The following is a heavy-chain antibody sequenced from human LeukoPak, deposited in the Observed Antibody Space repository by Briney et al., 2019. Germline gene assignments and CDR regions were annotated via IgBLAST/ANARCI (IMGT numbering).Heavy chain of an antibody. D-gene: IGHD2-2*01. J-gene: IGHJ4*02. CDR1: GGSISSGGYY. V-gene: IGHV4-31*03. Sequence: PSETLSLTCTVSGGSISSGGYYWSWIRQHPGKGLEWIVYIYYSGSTYYNPSLKSRVTISVDTSKNQFSLKLSSVTAADTAVYYCARGRCSSTSCPFDYWGQGTLVTVSS. CDR3: ARGRCSSTSCPFDY. CDR2: IYYSGST.